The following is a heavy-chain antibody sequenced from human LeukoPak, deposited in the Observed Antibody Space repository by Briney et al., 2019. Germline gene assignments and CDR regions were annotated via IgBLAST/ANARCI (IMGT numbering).Heavy chain of an antibody. CDR2: IRSKANSYAT. D-gene: IGHD3-22*01. J-gene: IGHJ4*02. CDR1: GFTFSGSA. CDR3: TRRRFDDSKGHFDY. Sequence: GGSLRLSCAASGFTFSGSAMHWVRQASGAGLEWVGRIRSKANSYATAYAASVKGRFTIPRDDSKNTAYLQMNSLKTEDTAVYYCTRRRFDDSKGHFDYWGQGTLVTVSS. V-gene: IGHV3-73*01.